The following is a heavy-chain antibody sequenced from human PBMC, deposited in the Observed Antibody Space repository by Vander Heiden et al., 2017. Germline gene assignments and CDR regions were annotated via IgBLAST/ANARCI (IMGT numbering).Heavy chain of an antibody. Sequence: QLQLQESGPGLVKPSETLSLTCTVSGGSISSSSYYWGWIRQPPGKGLEWIGSIDYSGSTYYNPSLKSRVTISVDTSKNQFSLKLSSVTAADTAVYYCARLPERYYFDYWGQGTLVTVSS. CDR1: GGSISSSSYY. V-gene: IGHV4-39*01. CDR3: ARLPERYYFDY. J-gene: IGHJ4*02. CDR2: IDYSGST.